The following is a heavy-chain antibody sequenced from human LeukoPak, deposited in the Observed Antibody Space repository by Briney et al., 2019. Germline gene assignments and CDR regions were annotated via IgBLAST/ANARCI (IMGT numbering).Heavy chain of an antibody. J-gene: IGHJ6*02. CDR2: IYYSGST. V-gene: IGHV4-59*01. D-gene: IGHD3-3*01. CDR3: ARVGYYDFWSGYYQPYYYYGMDV. CDR1: GFTFSSYA. Sequence: GSLRLSCAASGFTFSSYAINWVRQAPGKGLEWIGYIYYSGSTNYNPSLKSRVTISVDTSKNQFSLKLSSVTAADTAVYYCARVGYYDFWSGYYQPYYYYGMDVWGQGTTVTVSS.